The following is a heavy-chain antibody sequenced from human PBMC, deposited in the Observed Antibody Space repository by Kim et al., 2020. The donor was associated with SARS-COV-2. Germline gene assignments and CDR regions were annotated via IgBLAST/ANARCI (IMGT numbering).Heavy chain of an antibody. D-gene: IGHD3-9*01. J-gene: IGHJ4*02. CDR3: ARHDWGFYAPDY. CDR2: ISTRGQTI. Sequence: GGSLRLSCTASGFSFSDYYMSWIRQAPGKGLDWVSYISTRGQTIYYADSVKGRFTISRDNARNSLYLQMNRLRADDTAVYYCARHDWGFYAPDYWGQGTLVTVSS. CDR1: GFSFSDYY. V-gene: IGHV3-11*01.